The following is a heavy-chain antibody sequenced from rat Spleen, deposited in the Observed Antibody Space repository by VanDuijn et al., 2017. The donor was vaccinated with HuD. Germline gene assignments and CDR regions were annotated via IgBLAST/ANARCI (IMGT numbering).Heavy chain of an antibody. J-gene: IGHJ2*01. CDR1: GFSLTSNS. Sequence: QVQLKESGPGLVQPSETLSLTCTVSGFSLTSNSVHWVRQPPGTGLEWMGGIWGDGSTDYNSALKSRLSISRDTSKSQVFLKMNSQQTDDTAIYFCTRVGYWGQGVMVTVSS. CDR3: TRVGY. V-gene: IGHV2-1*01. CDR2: IWGDGST.